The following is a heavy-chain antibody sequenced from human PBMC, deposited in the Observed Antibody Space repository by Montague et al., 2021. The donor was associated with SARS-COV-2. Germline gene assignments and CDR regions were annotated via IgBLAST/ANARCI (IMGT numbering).Heavy chain of an antibody. D-gene: IGHD3-3*01. V-gene: IGHV4-59*13. CDR1: GGSISSYY. J-gene: IGHJ4*02. CDR2: MYYCDST. CDR3: ASAPVAHITIFRVVTSFDY. Sequence: SETLSLTCTVSGGSISSYYWCWIWLPPGKGLDWIGYMYYCDSTNYNSSPAIQVTISVDTSTNQISLNLSSVSAADTAVYYCASAPVAHITIFRVVTSFDYWGQGTLVTVSS.